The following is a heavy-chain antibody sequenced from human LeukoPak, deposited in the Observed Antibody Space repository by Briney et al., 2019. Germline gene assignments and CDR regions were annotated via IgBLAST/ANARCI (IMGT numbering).Heavy chain of an antibody. D-gene: IGHD4-17*01. J-gene: IGHJ4*02. CDR2: ISYDGSNK. V-gene: IGHV3-30*03. CDR3: AGSDSTYGDYPYTFDY. Sequence: GGSLRLSCAASGFTFSSYGMHWVRQAPGKGLEWVAVISYDGSNKYYADSVKGRFTISRDNSKNTLYLQMNSLRAEDTAVYYCAGSDSTYGDYPYTFDYWGQGTLVTVSS. CDR1: GFTFSSYG.